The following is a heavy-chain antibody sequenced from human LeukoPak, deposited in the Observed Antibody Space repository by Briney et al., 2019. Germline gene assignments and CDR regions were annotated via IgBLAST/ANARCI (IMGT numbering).Heavy chain of an antibody. J-gene: IGHJ4*02. CDR3: ARESHETREDY. D-gene: IGHD1-1*01. CDR2: INPNSGGT. Sequence: ASVKVSCKASGYTFTGYYMHWVRQAPGQGLEWMGRINPNSGGTNYAQKFQGRVTMTRDTSISTAYMELRSLRSDDTAMYYCARESHETREDYWGQGTLVTVSS. V-gene: IGHV1-2*06. CDR1: GYTFTGYY.